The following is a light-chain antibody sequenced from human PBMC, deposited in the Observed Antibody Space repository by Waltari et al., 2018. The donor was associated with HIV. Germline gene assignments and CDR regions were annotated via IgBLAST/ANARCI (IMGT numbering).Light chain of an antibody. CDR3: QQRNTWPLT. V-gene: IGKV3-11*01. CDR2: GAS. CDR1: QSVSSN. J-gene: IGKJ4*01. Sequence: EIVLTQSPATLSLSPGERATLSCRASQSVSSNLAWYQQKPGQSPRLLIYGASNRATGIPARFSGSGSGTDFTLTISSLEPEDFAVYYCQQRNTWPLTFGGGTKVEIK.